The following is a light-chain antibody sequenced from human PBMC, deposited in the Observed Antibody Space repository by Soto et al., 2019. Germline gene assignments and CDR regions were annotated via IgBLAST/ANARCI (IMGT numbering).Light chain of an antibody. CDR3: HQHGGSPET. V-gene: IGKV3-15*01. Sequence: EIVLTQSPATLSVSPGERVTLSCRASQSVDINLAWYQQKPGQAPRLLIYGASTRATGIPARFSGSGSGTEFILTISGLEPEDSGIYHCHQHGGSPETFGQGTKVDIK. J-gene: IGKJ1*01. CDR2: GAS. CDR1: QSVDIN.